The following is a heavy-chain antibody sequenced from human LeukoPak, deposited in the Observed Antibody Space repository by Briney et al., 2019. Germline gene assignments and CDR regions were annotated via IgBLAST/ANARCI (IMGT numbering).Heavy chain of an antibody. D-gene: IGHD3-16*01. Sequence: GGSLRLSCAASGFTFSSYAMHWVRKAPGKGLEWVAVISYDGSNKYYADSVKGRFTISRDNSKNTLYLQMNSLRAEDTAVYYCAKSNLGEVDYWGQGTLVTVSS. V-gene: IGHV3-30-3*02. CDR3: AKSNLGEVDY. CDR2: ISYDGSNK. J-gene: IGHJ4*02. CDR1: GFTFSSYA.